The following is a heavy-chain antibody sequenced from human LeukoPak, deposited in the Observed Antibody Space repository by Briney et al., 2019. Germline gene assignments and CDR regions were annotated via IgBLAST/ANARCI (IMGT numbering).Heavy chain of an antibody. J-gene: IGHJ4*02. CDR3: ARVGYCSGGSCSRAPFDY. CDR2: ISASGST. V-gene: IGHV4-4*07. Sequence: PSETLSLTCTVSGGSISSSCWSWIRQPGGKGLEWIGRISASGSTNYTPSLKSRVTMSVDTSKNQFSLRLNSVTAADTAVYYCARVGYCSGGSCSRAPFDYWGQGTLVTVSS. CDR1: GGSISSSC. D-gene: IGHD2-15*01.